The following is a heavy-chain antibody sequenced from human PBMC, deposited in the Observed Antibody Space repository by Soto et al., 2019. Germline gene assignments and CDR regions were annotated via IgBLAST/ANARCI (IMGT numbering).Heavy chain of an antibody. CDR3: ARGFDCDSGYWAAFDI. J-gene: IGHJ3*02. Sequence: ASVKVSCKASGYTFTGYYMHWVRQAPGQGLEWMGWINHNSGDTNYAQKFQGRVIMTRDTSISTAYMELSGLRSDDTAVYYCARGFDCDSGYWAAFDIWGQGTMVTVSS. D-gene: IGHD2-2*03. CDR2: INHNSGDT. CDR1: GYTFTGYY. V-gene: IGHV1-2*02.